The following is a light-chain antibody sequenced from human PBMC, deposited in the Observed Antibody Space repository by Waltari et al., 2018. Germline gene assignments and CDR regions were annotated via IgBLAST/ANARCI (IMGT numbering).Light chain of an antibody. CDR1: QSVSSSY. CDR2: GAS. J-gene: IGKJ1*01. CDR3: QQYGFSTWS. Sequence: ELVLTQSPGTLSLSPGARATLSCRASQSVSSSYLAWYQQKPGQAPRLLIYGASSRATGIPDRFSGSGSGTDFTLTISRLEPEDFAVYYCQQYGFSTWSFGQGTKVEIK. V-gene: IGKV3-20*01.